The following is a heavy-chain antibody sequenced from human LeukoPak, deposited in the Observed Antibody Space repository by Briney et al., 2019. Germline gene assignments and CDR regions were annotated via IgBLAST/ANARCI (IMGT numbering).Heavy chain of an antibody. CDR2: ISGSGGST. CDR1: GLTFSSYA. Sequence: GGSLRLSCAASGLTFSSYAMSWVRQAPGKGLEWVSTISGSGGSTYYADSVKGRFTISRDNSKNTLYLQMNSLRAEDTAVYYCATLSSGSYYGPFDYWGQGTLVTVSS. V-gene: IGHV3-23*01. CDR3: ATLSSGSYYGPFDY. J-gene: IGHJ4*02. D-gene: IGHD3-22*01.